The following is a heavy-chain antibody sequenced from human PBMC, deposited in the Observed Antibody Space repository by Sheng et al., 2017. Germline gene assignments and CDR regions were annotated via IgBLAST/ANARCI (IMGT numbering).Heavy chain of an antibody. CDR1: GFTLNDHA. J-gene: IGHJ4*02. D-gene: IGHD2-21*02. CDR3: AKSTCIGDCSAYVFDN. Sequence: EVQLVESGGKLVQPGESLRISCEVSGFTLNDHAVSWVRQAPGKGLEWLSSISAGGRNTYYAASVKGRFTISSDTSKNTVNLQMDYLRADDPATYFCAKSTCIGDCSAYVFDNWGQGTLVSVSS. CDR2: ISAGGRNT. V-gene: IGHV3-23*04.